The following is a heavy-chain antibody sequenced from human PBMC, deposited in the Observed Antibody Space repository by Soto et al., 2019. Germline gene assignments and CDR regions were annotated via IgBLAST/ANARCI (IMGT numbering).Heavy chain of an antibody. Sequence: EVQLVESGGGLVKPGGSLRLSCAASGFTFSRYSMNWVRQAPGKGLEWVSSISSSSSYIYYADSVYYADSVKGRFTISRDNAKNSLYLQMNSLRVEDTAVYYCARGPKNLGGSFYYGMDAWGQGTTITVSS. CDR1: GFTFSRYS. J-gene: IGHJ6*02. CDR3: ARGPKNLGGSFYYGMDA. V-gene: IGHV3-21*01. CDR2: ISSSSSYI.